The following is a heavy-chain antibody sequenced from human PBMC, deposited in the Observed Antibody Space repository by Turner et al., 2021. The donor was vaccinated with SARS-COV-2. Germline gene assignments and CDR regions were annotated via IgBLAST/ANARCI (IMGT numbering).Heavy chain of an antibody. V-gene: IGHV3-48*01. CDR1: AFTFSSYS. CDR3: ARENALDSFDY. J-gene: IGHJ4*02. Sequence: EVQLVESGGGLVQPGGSLRPSCRASAFTFSSYSMNLVRQAPGKGLGLVSYIGRSSCNIYYADSVKSRFTISRDNAKNSLYLQMTSLRAEDTSVYYCARENALDSFDYWGQGTLVAVSS. D-gene: IGHD1-1*01. CDR2: IGRSSCNI.